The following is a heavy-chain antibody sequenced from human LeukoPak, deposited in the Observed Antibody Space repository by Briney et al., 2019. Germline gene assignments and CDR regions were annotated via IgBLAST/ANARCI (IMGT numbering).Heavy chain of an antibody. J-gene: IGHJ3*01. CDR3: ARGLPGRDAFDV. CDR2: VFYSGNT. CDR1: GGSISSFY. V-gene: IGHV4-59*13. D-gene: IGHD3-16*01. Sequence: SETLSLACSVSGGSISSFYWNWIRQPPGKGLEWVGYVFYSGNTNYNPSLGSRVTISEDTSKNQFSLNLNSLTAADTAVYYCARGLPGRDAFDVWGQGTVVTVSS.